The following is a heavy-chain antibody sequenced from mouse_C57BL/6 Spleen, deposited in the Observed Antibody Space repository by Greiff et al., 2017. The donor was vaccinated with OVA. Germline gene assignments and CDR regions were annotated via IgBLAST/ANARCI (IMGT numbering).Heavy chain of an antibody. D-gene: IGHD1-1*01. CDR2: IYPGDGDT. J-gene: IGHJ3*01. V-gene: IGHV1-82*01. CDR1: GYAFSSSW. Sequence: QVQLQQSGPELVKPGASVKISCKASGYAFSSSWMNWVKQRPGKGLEWIGRIYPGDGDTNYNGKFKGKATLTADKSSSTAYMQLSSLTSEDSAVYFCAPNYYGSSYWFAYWGQGTLVTVSA. CDR3: APNYYGSSYWFAY.